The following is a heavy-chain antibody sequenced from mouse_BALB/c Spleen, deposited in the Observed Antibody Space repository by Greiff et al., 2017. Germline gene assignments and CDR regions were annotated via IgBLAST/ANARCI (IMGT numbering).Heavy chain of an antibody. CDR1: GFSLTGYG. CDR3: ARDGDYYGNYYDMDY. Sequence: QVQLKESGPGLVAPSQSLSITCTVSGFSLTGYGVNWVRQPLGKGLEWLGMIWGDGSTDYNSALKSRLSISKDNSKSQVFIKMNSLQTDDTARYYCARDGDYYGNYYDMDYWGQGTSVTVSS. D-gene: IGHD2-1*01. J-gene: IGHJ4*01. V-gene: IGHV2-6-7*01. CDR2: IWGDGST.